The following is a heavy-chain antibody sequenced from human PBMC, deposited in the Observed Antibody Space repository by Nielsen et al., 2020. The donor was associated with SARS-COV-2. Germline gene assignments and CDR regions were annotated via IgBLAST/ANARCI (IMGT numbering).Heavy chain of an antibody. CDR1: GGSISSGGYY. Sequence: SETLSLTCTVSGGSISSGGYYWSWIRQPPGKGLEWIGEINHSGSTNYNPSLKSRVTISVDTSKNQFSLKLSSVTAADTAVYYCARGLMVYAIDYWGQGTLVTVSS. CDR3: ARGLMVYAIDY. D-gene: IGHD2-8*01. J-gene: IGHJ4*02. CDR2: INHSGST. V-gene: IGHV4-39*07.